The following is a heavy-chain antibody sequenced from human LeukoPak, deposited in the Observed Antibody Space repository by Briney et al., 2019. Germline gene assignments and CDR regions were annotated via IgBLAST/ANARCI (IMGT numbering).Heavy chain of an antibody. CDR1: GGSLTSYY. CDR2: IYTSGST. Sequence: SETLSLTCTLSGGSLTSYYWSWIRQPPGKGREWIGYIYTSGSTTYHPSLKSRVTISVDTSKNQFPLKLTSVTAADTAVYYCARRAVAENYFDYWGQGTLVTDSS. D-gene: IGHD6-19*01. CDR3: ARRAVAENYFDY. V-gene: IGHV4-4*08. J-gene: IGHJ4*02.